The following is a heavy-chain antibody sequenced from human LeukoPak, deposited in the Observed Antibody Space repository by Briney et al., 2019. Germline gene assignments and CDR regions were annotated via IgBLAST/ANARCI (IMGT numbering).Heavy chain of an antibody. J-gene: IGHJ4*02. V-gene: IGHV1-2*02. D-gene: IGHD2-15*01. Sequence: ASVKVSCKASGYTFTGYYLLWVRQAPGQGLEWMGWINPNSGATDYAQSFQARVTMTRDTSIGTAYMELTGLKSDDTAVYYCASSVSQWSAPFDYWGQGTLVAVSS. CDR2: INPNSGAT. CDR3: ASSVSQWSAPFDY. CDR1: GYTFTGYY.